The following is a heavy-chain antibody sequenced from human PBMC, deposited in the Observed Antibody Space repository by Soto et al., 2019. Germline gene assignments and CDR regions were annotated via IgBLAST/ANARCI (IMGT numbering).Heavy chain of an antibody. CDR2: IYHSGST. D-gene: IGHD3-9*01. J-gene: IGHJ3*02. CDR3: ARDQTGYYTPSPFAI. Sequence: SETLSLTCTVSGGSISNYYWSWIRQPPGKGLEWIGYIYHSGSTNYNPSLQSRVTISVDTSKNQFSLKLSSVTAADTAFYYCARDQTGYYTPSPFAIWGPGTMVTVSS. V-gene: IGHV4-59*01. CDR1: GGSISNYY.